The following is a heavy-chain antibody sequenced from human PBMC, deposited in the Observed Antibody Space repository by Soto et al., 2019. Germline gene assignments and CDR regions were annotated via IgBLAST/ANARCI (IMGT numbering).Heavy chain of an antibody. CDR3: ARDNYSSLVF. D-gene: IGHD1-26*01. CDR2: IDPRSGAS. J-gene: IGHJ4*02. Sequence: EASVKVSCKPSGYPFTDLYIHWVRQAPGLGLEWMGWIDPRSGASRKTQRFQGRFTMTRDTSTNTVYMELSSLRSDDTAVYFCARDNYSSLVFWGQGTLGTVSS. V-gene: IGHV1-2*02. CDR1: GYPFTDLY.